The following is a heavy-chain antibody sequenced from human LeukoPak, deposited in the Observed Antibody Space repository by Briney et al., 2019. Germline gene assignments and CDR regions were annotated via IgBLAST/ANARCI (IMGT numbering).Heavy chain of an antibody. CDR3: ARDKEGYYGSGSYYDY. V-gene: IGHV1-18*04. Sequence: ASVKVSCKASAITSYGISWVRQAPGQGLEWIGWISAYNGNTNYAQKFQGRVTMTTDTSTSTAYMELRSLRSDDTAVYYCARDKEGYYGSGSYYDYWGQGTLVTVSS. J-gene: IGHJ4*02. CDR2: ISAYNGNT. CDR1: AITSYG. D-gene: IGHD3-10*01.